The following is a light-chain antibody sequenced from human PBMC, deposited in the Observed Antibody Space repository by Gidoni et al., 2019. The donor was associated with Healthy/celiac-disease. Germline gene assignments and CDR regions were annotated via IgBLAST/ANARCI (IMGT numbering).Light chain of an antibody. CDR3: RRTYNATRNT. CDR2: SAS. V-gene: IGKV1-27*01. J-gene: IGKJ2*01. Sequence: PVTQSPSSLSASVADRVTLTCRVCAGNSSYLNWYRQKTGEVPKLLIYSASDLQSGVPSRFSGSGSGTDVILTISSLQPEDDANYYDRRTYNATRNTFGQGTKLEIK. CDR1: AGNSSY.